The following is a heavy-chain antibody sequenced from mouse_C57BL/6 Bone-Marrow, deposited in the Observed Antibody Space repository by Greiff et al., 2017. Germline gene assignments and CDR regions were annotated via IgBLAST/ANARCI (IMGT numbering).Heavy chain of an antibody. V-gene: IGHV1-15*01. Sequence: VQLKQSGAELVRPGASVTLSCKASGYTFTDSEMHWVKQTPVPGLDWICPIDPESGGAASNQKFKGKAILTSAKSSSTAYMDLPSLTSEYSAVYYCTSWIYYDYDSYFDYWGQGTTRTVSS. CDR1: GYTFTDSE. J-gene: IGHJ2*01. CDR3: TSWIYYDYDSYFDY. CDR2: IDPESGGA. D-gene: IGHD2-4*01.